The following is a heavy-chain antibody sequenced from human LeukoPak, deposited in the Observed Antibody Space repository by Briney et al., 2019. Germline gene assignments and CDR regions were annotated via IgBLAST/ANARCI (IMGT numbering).Heavy chain of an antibody. J-gene: IGHJ4*02. CDR2: IYYSGST. D-gene: IGHD3-22*01. Sequence: SSETLSLTCTVSGGSISSSSYYWGWIRQPPGKGLEWIGSIYYSGSTYYNPPLKSRVTISVDTSKKQFSLKLSSVTAADTAVYYCASPGYYDSSGYFPEYWGQGTLVTVSS. CDR3: ASPGYYDSSGYFPEY. V-gene: IGHV4-39*01. CDR1: GGSISSSSYY.